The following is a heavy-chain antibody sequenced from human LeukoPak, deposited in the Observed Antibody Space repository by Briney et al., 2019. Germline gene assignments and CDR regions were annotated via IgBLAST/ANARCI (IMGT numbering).Heavy chain of an antibody. J-gene: IGHJ4*02. CDR2: ISGGGETT. D-gene: IGHD3-16*01. Sequence: GGSLRLSCAPSGFTFNSYEMNWVRQAPGGGLGWGSYISGGGETTYYADSVKGRFTIFRDNTKNSLFLQMNSLRAEDTAVYYCARDRGGGKPFDYWGQGTLVTVSS. CDR3: ARDRGGGKPFDY. CDR1: GFTFNSYE. V-gene: IGHV3-48*03.